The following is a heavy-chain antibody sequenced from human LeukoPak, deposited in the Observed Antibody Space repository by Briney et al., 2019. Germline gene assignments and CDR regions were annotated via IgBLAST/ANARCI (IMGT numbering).Heavy chain of an antibody. CDR3: ARGRRGMANVKKQEAGGSRF. Sequence: ASVKVSCTASGYTFTSYDINWVRQATGQGLEWMGWMNPNSGNTGYAQKFQGRVTMTRNTSISTAYMELSSLRSEDTAVYYCARGRRGMANVKKQEAGGSRFWGQGTLVTVSS. CDR2: MNPNSGNT. D-gene: IGHD5-24*01. CDR1: GYTFTSYD. J-gene: IGHJ4*02. V-gene: IGHV1-8*01.